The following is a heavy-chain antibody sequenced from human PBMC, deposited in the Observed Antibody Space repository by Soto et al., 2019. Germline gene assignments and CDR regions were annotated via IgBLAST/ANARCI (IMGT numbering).Heavy chain of an antibody. CDR2: ISHDGNTR. Sequence: QVQLVESGGGVVQPGRSLRLSCAGSGFTFSIFTLHWVRQAPGKGLEWVAVISHDGNTRKYADSLKDRFTISRDNSKNTLYLQMNSLRSEDTALYYCARAQGFDTTSYPSVYWGQGTLVTVSS. J-gene: IGHJ4*02. D-gene: IGHD1-26*01. V-gene: IGHV3-30-3*01. CDR3: ARAQGFDTTSYPSVY. CDR1: GFTFSIFT.